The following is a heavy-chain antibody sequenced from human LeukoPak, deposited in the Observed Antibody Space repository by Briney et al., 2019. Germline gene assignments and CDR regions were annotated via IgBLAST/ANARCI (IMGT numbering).Heavy chain of an antibody. CDR2: IFHTGDV. CDR1: GYSINSGYF. Sequence: SETPSLTCTVSGYSINSGYFWGWVRQPPGKGPEWIGSIFHTGDVYYNPSLRSRVTLSIDTSRNQVSLKVTSVTAADTALYYCARVVASTSIDSWGQGILVTVSS. D-gene: IGHD2-15*01. V-gene: IGHV4-38-2*02. CDR3: ARVVASTSIDS. J-gene: IGHJ4*02.